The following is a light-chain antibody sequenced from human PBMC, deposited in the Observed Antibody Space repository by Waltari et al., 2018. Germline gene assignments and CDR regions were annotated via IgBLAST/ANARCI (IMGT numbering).Light chain of an antibody. J-gene: IGKJ5*01. CDR1: QSIYDN. Sequence: EVVMTQSPATLSVSPGERATLSCRARQSIYDNLAWYQHKPGQAPRLLIYRASTRATGIPARFIGRRSGTEFTLTFSSLQSEDSAVYYCQQYNRWPPITFSQGTRLEIK. V-gene: IGKV3-15*01. CDR2: RAS. CDR3: QQYNRWPPIT.